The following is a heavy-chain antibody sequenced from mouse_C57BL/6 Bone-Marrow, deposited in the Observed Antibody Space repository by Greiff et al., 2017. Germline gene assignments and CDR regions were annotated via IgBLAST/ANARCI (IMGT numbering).Heavy chain of an antibody. Sequence: QVQLQQSGAELVKPGASVKISCKASGYTFTDYYINWVKQRPGQGLEWIGKIGPGSGSTYYNEKFKGKATLTAYKSSSTAYMQLSSLTSEDSAVYFCARSGPYYGSSYTWFAYWGQGTLVTVSA. J-gene: IGHJ3*01. D-gene: IGHD1-1*01. CDR2: IGPGSGST. CDR1: GYTFTDYY. V-gene: IGHV1-77*01. CDR3: ARSGPYYGSSYTWFAY.